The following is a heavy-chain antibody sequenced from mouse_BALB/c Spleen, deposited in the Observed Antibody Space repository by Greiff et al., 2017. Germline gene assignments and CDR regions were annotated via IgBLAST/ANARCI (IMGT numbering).Heavy chain of an antibody. CDR2: ISSGGGST. D-gene: IGHD4-1*01. CDR1: GFAFSSYD. Sequence: EVQVVESGGGLVKPGGSLKLSCAASGFAFSSYDMSWVRQTPEKRLEWVAYISSGGGSTYYPDTVKGRFTISRDNAKNTLYLQMSSLKSEDTAMYYCARHGKGYAMDYWGQGTSVTVSS. V-gene: IGHV5-12-1*01. CDR3: ARHGKGYAMDY. J-gene: IGHJ4*01.